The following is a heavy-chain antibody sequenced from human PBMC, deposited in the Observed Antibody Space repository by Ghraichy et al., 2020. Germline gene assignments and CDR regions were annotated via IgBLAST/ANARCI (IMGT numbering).Heavy chain of an antibody. CDR3: AKDGDPYYYYYMDV. V-gene: IGHV3-30*18. CDR2: ISYDGSNK. J-gene: IGHJ6*03. D-gene: IGHD4-17*01. CDR1: GFTFSSYG. Sequence: GGSLRLSCAASGFTFSSYGMHWVRQAPGKGLEWVAVISYDGSNKYYADSVKGRFTISRDNSKNTLYLQMNSLRAEDTAVYYCAKDGDPYYYYYMDVWGKGNTVTVSS.